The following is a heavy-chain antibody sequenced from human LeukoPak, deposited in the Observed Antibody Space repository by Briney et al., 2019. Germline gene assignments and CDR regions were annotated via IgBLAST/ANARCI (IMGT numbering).Heavy chain of an antibody. D-gene: IGHD3-22*01. CDR3: AKDLGEGSYYYDSSGLDY. CDR1: GFTFSSYE. J-gene: IGHJ4*02. Sequence: GGSLRLSCAASGFTFSSYEMNWVRQAPGKGLEWVSYISSSGSTIYYADSVKGRSTISRDNSKNTLYLQMNSLRAEDTAVYYCAKDLGEGSYYYDSSGLDYWGQGTLVTVSS. V-gene: IGHV3-48*03. CDR2: ISSSGSTI.